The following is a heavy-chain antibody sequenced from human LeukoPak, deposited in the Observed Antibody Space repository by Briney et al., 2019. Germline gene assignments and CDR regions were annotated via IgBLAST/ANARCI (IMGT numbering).Heavy chain of an antibody. D-gene: IGHD6-25*01. CDR1: GYSFTNYW. J-gene: IGHJ4*02. Sequence: GESLKISCKGSGYSFTNYWIGWVRQMPGKGLEWMGIIWPGDSDTKYSPSFQGQVTISADKSISTAYLQWSSLKASDTAMYYRARHMKAAAGPSNFEYWGQGTLVTVSS. CDR2: IWPGDSDT. CDR3: ARHMKAAAGPSNFEY. V-gene: IGHV5-51*01.